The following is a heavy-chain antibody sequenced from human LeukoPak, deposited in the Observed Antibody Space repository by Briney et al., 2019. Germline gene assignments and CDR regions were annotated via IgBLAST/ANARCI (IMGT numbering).Heavy chain of an antibody. V-gene: IGHV3-33*01. Sequence: PGGSLRLSCAASGFTFSSYGMHWVRQAPGKGLEWVAVIWYDGSNKYYADSVKGRFTISRDNSKNTLYLQMNSLRAEDTAVYYCASTVVVPAATDYAFDIWGQGTMVTVSS. D-gene: IGHD2-2*01. CDR1: GFTFSSYG. J-gene: IGHJ3*02. CDR2: IWYDGSNK. CDR3: ASTVVVPAATDYAFDI.